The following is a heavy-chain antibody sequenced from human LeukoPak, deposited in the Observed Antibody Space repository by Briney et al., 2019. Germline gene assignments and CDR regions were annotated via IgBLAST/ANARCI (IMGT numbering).Heavy chain of an antibody. D-gene: IGHD6-19*01. CDR2: IYTSGST. V-gene: IGHV4-61*02. J-gene: IGHJ3*02. Sequence: SETLSLTCTVSGGSISSGSYYRSWIRQPAGKGLEWIGRIYTSGSTNYNPSLKSRVTISVDTSKNQFSLKLSSVTAADTAVYYCATYFGYSSGWYGHDAFDIWGQGTMVTVSS. CDR3: ATYFGYSSGWYGHDAFDI. CDR1: GGSISSGSYY.